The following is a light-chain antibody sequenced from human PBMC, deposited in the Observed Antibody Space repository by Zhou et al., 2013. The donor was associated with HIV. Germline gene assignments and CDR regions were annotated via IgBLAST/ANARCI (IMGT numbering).Light chain of an antibody. CDR2: GAS. V-gene: IGKV3-15*01. Sequence: EIVMTQSPATLSVSPGERVTLSCRASESVSNFVAWYQQKPGQAPRALIYGASTRATDVPTRFSGSGSATDFTLTISRLEPEDFAVYYCQQYGMSSTFGQGTRLDIK. CDR3: QQYGMSST. CDR1: ESVSNF. J-gene: IGKJ5*01.